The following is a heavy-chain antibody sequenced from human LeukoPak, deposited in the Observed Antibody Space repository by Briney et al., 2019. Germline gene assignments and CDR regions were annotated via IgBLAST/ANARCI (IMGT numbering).Heavy chain of an antibody. J-gene: IGHJ4*02. CDR3: AKARSHSGYEPFDD. V-gene: IGHV3-48*01. D-gene: IGHD5-12*01. CDR2: ISSSSTI. CDR1: GFTFSNYA. Sequence: PGGSLRLSCAASGFTFSNYAMSWVRQAPGKGLEWVSYISSSSTIYYADSVKGRFTISRDNAKNSLYLQMNSLRPEDTAIYYCAKARSHSGYEPFDDWGQGTLVTVSS.